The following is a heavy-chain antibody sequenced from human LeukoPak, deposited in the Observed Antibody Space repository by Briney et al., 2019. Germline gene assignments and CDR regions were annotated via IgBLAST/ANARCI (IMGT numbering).Heavy chain of an antibody. CDR2: XXXXSSYI. D-gene: IGHD4-23*01. J-gene: IGHJ4*02. CDR3: ARDLRYGGNSRPVLAWDY. CDR1: GFTFXXXX. Sequence: GGSLRLSXVASGFTFXXXXXXXIRRAPGXXXXXXXXXXXXSSYIDYADSVKGRXXXSRDNAKNSLHLQMKSLRAXDTAVYYCARDLRYGGNSRPVLAWDYWGQGTLVTVSS. V-gene: IGHV3-11*05.